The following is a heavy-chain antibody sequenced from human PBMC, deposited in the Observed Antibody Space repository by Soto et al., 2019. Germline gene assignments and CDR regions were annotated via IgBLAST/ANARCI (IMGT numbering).Heavy chain of an antibody. CDR2: ISYSGST. CDR3: ARRKQNYYGMDI. Sequence: QVQLQESGPGLVEPSQTLSLTCTVSGGSNSSGGYYWSWIRQHPVKGLEWIGYISYSGSTYYNPSLKTRVTILVDASENHFSLKLTSVTAADTAVYYCARRKQNYYGMDIWGQGTTVTVSS. J-gene: IGHJ6*02. CDR1: GGSNSSGGYY. V-gene: IGHV4-31*03.